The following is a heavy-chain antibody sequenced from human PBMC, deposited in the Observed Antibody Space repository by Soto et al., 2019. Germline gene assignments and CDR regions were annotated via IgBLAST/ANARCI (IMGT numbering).Heavy chain of an antibody. CDR1: GYTFTNYA. Sequence: ASVRVSCKASGYTFTNYAMHCVRQAPRQRREGMGWINAGHGNTKYSQEFQGRVTITRDTSASTAYMELSSLRYEDTAVYYCARVEFEEYQLLYAPNGMDVWGQGTTVTVSS. CDR2: INAGHGNT. CDR3: ARVEFEEYQLLYAPNGMDV. D-gene: IGHD2-2*02. V-gene: IGHV1-3*01. J-gene: IGHJ6*02.